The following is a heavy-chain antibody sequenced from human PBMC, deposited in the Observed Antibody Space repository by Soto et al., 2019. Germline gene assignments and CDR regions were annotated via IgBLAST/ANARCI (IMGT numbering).Heavy chain of an antibody. D-gene: IGHD3-3*01. J-gene: IGHJ4*02. Sequence: GGSLRLACAASGFTFSSYAMSWVRQAPGKGLEWVSAISGSGGSTYYADSVKGRFTISRDNSKNTLYLQMNSLRAEDTAVYYCAKEERGYDFSFVFDYWGQGTLVTVSS. CDR1: GFTFSSYA. CDR3: AKEERGYDFSFVFDY. V-gene: IGHV3-23*01. CDR2: ISGSGGST.